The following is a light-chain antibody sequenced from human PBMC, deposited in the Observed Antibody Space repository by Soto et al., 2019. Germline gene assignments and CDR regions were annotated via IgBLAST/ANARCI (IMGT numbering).Light chain of an antibody. V-gene: IGLV1-44*01. Sequence: QSVLTQPPSASGTPGQRVTISCSGSSSNIGSNTVNWYQQLPGTAPQLLIYSNNQRPSGVTARFSGSKSGTSASLAISGLQSEDETDYYCSAWDDSLNGLVFGGGTKLTVL. J-gene: IGLJ2*01. CDR2: SNN. CDR3: SAWDDSLNGLV. CDR1: SSNIGSNT.